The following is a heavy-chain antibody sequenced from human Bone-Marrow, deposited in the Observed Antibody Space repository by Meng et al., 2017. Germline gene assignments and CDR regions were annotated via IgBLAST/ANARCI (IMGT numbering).Heavy chain of an antibody. CDR2: VSGSGDSK. V-gene: IGHV3-23*01. D-gene: IGHD2-15*01. CDR3: AKRYCSGGSCYIPNNWFDP. CDR1: GFTFRNYA. Sequence: GESLKISCAASGFTFRNYAMSWVRQAPGKGPEWVSGVSGSGDSKYYADSGKGRFTISRDNSKNTLYMQVNSLRAEDTAVYYCAKRYCSGGSCYIPNNWFDPWGQGTLVTVSS. J-gene: IGHJ5*02.